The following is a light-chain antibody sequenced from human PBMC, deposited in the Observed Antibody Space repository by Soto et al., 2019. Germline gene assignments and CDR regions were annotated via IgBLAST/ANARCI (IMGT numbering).Light chain of an antibody. CDR3: SSFTTSSTLV. Sequence: QSALTQPASVSGSPGQPITISCTGTSSDVGSFDSVAWYQHNPGKAPKLMIYDVSNRPSGVFSRFSGSKSGNTASLSISGLQTEDEANYYCSSFTTSSTLVFGTGTKLTVL. CDR1: SSDVGSFDS. V-gene: IGLV2-14*01. J-gene: IGLJ1*01. CDR2: DVS.